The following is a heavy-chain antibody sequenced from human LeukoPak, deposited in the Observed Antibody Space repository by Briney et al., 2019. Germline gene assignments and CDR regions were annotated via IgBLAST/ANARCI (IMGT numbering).Heavy chain of an antibody. Sequence: SETLSLTCTVSGGSISYYYWSWIRQSPGKGLEGSGYIYYSGTTNYNPSLKSRVTISVDTSTNQFSLQLRSVTAADTAVYYCAREDPQTTVPDGMDVWGQGTTVTVSS. V-gene: IGHV4-59*01. J-gene: IGHJ6*02. CDR2: IYYSGTT. D-gene: IGHD4-17*01. CDR1: GGSISYYY. CDR3: AREDPQTTVPDGMDV.